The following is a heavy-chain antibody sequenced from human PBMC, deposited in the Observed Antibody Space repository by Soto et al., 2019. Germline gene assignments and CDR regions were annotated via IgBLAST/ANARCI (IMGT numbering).Heavy chain of an antibody. Sequence: SVEVSCKASGGTFSSYAISWVRQAPGQGLEWMGGIIPIFGTANYAQKFQGRVTITADESTSTAYMELSSLRSEDTAVYYCARGREVETAIDYYGMDVWGQGTTVTVSS. CDR3: ARGREVETAIDYYGMDV. CDR2: IIPIFGTA. J-gene: IGHJ6*02. D-gene: IGHD2-21*02. CDR1: GGTFSSYA. V-gene: IGHV1-69*13.